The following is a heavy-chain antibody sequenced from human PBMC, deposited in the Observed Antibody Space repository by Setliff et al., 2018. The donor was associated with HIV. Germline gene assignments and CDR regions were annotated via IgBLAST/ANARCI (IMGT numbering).Heavy chain of an antibody. D-gene: IGHD3-10*01. Sequence: SETLSLTCAVYGQSISGYYWSWIRQTPGKGLEWIGEINHGGVTNYNPSLKSRVTISVGSSYNHFSLKLSSVTAADTGVYYCASRRGIEFYFDIWGQGTPVTVSS. V-gene: IGHV4-34*01. CDR2: INHGGVT. J-gene: IGHJ4*02. CDR3: ASRRGIEFYFDI. CDR1: GQSISGYY.